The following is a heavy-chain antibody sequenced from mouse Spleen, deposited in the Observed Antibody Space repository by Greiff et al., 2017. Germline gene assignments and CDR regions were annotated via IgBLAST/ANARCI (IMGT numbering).Heavy chain of an antibody. CDR1: GYTFTDYY. D-gene: IGHD2-2*01. CDR3: ARGGYYFDV. J-gene: IGHJ1*01. V-gene: IGHV1-26*01. CDR2: INPNNGGT. Sequence: EVQLQQSGPELVKPGASVKISCKASGYTFTDYYMNWVKQSHGKSLEWIGDINPNNGGTSYNQKFKGKATLTVDKSSSTAYMELRSLTSEDSAVYYCARGGYYFDVWGAGTTVTVSS.